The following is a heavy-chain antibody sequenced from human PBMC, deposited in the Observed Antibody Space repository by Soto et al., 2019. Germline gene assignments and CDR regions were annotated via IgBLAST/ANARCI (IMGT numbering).Heavy chain of an antibody. J-gene: IGHJ6*02. CDR1: GYTFTGYY. Sequence: ASVKVSCKASGYTFTGYYMHWVRQAPGQGLEWMGWINPNSGGTNYAQKFQGRVTMTRDTSISTAYMELSRPRSDDTAVYYCARGAIVVVPAAIRNYYYGMDVWGQGTTVTVSS. CDR2: INPNSGGT. CDR3: ARGAIVVVPAAIRNYYYGMDV. D-gene: IGHD2-2*01. V-gene: IGHV1-2*02.